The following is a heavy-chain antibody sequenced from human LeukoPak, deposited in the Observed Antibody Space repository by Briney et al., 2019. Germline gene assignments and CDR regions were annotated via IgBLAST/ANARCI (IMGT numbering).Heavy chain of an antibody. J-gene: IGHJ4*02. CDR1: GFSFSSYA. D-gene: IGHD7-27*01. Sequence: SGGSLRLSCAASGFSFSSYAVSWVRQARGKGLEWVSGISDGGSRTYYADSVKGRFTISRDDSKNTLYLQMNSLRAEDTAVYYCAKVQLGIGVDYWGQGTLVTVSS. V-gene: IGHV3-23*01. CDR2: ISDGGSRT. CDR3: AKVQLGIGVDY.